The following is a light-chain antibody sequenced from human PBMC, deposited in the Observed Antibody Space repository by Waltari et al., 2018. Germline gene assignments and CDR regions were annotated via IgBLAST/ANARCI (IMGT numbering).Light chain of an antibody. CDR3: QVWDIRTAV. V-gene: IGLV3-9*01. CDR1: DIGSKH. CDR2: KDN. Sequence: SYELTQPLSVSVALGQTATLTCGGDDIGSKHVHWYQQRPGQAPVVVIYKDNNRPSGIPERFSGSNSGNAAILTISSAQAGDEADYYCQVWDIRTAVFGGGTKLTVL. J-gene: IGLJ3*02.